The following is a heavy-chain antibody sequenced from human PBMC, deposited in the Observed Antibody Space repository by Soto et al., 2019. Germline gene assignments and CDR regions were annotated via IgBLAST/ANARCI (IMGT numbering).Heavy chain of an antibody. V-gene: IGHV3-23*01. CDR1: AFTFSNYA. D-gene: IGHD3-16*01. CDR3: AKSQIGAAHYGDY. CDR2: ITGSGETT. J-gene: IGHJ4*02. Sequence: GGSLRLSCAASAFTFSNYAMTWVRQAPGKGLEWVSTITGSGETTYYGDSVKGRFTISRDNSKDTLYLQMNNLRAEDTAVYYCAKSQIGAAHYGDYWGQGTLVTSPQ.